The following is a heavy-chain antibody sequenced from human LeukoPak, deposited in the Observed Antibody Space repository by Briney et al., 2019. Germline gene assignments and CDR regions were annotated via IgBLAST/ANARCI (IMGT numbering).Heavy chain of an antibody. CDR1: GFTFSNYG. D-gene: IGHD1-26*01. CDR3: AREDRSRFDP. V-gene: IGHV3-30*03. J-gene: IGHJ5*02. CDR2: ISYDGSKK. Sequence: GGSLRLSCAASGFTFSNYGMHWFRQAPGKGLEWVAAISYDGSKKYYADSLKGRFTISRDNSKNTLYLQMNSLRAEDTAVYYCAREDRSRFDPWGQGTLVTVSS.